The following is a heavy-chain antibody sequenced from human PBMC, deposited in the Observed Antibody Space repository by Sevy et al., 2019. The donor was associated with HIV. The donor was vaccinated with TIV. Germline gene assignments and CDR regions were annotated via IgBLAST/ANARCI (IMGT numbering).Heavy chain of an antibody. V-gene: IGHV3-30*18. CDR3: AKGGQWLVRDWFDP. CDR1: GFTFSSYG. Sequence: GGSLRLSCAASGFTFSSYGMHWVRQAPGKRLDWVTVISYDGSNKYYADSVKGRFTISRDNSKNTLYLQMNSLRVEDTAVYYCAKGGQWLVRDWFDPWGQGTLVTVSS. J-gene: IGHJ5*02. CDR2: ISYDGSNK. D-gene: IGHD6-19*01.